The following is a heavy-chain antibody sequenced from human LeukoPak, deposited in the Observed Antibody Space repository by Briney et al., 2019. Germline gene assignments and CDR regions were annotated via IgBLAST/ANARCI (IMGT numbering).Heavy chain of an antibody. V-gene: IGHV3-21*04. D-gene: IGHD3-16*01. CDR1: GFTFSSYS. Sequence: GGSLRLSCAASGFTFSSYSINWVRQAPGKGLEWVSYISSNSNFIYYADSVKGRFTISRDNSKNTLYLQMNSLRAEDTAMYYCARDGVPDAFDIWGQGTMVTVSS. CDR2: ISSNSNFI. CDR3: ARDGVPDAFDI. J-gene: IGHJ3*02.